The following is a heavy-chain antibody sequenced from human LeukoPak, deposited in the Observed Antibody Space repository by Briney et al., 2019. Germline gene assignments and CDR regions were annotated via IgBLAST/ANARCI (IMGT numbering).Heavy chain of an antibody. V-gene: IGHV4-61*02. CDR3: ARVLPGELLPRSFDY. J-gene: IGHJ4*02. CDR1: GGSISSCSYY. D-gene: IGHD3-10*01. CDR2: IYTSRST. Sequence: SETLSLTCTVSGGSISSCSYYWSWIRQPAGKGLEWIGRIYTSRSTNYNPSLKSRVTISVDTSKNQFSLKLSSVTAADTAVYYCARVLPGELLPRSFDYWGQGTLVTVSS.